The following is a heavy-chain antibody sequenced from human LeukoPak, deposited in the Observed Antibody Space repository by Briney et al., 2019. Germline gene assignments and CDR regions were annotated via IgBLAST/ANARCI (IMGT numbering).Heavy chain of an antibody. CDR3: ARDYYDSSSYAFDI. CDR1: GGSFSGYY. V-gene: IGHV4-34*01. CDR2: INHSGST. D-gene: IGHD6-6*01. Sequence: SETLSLTCAVYGGSFSGYYWSWIRQPPGKGLEWIGEINHSGSTNYNPSLKSRVTISVDASKNQFSLKLSSVTAADTAVYYCARDYYDSSSYAFDIWGQGTMVTVSS. J-gene: IGHJ3*02.